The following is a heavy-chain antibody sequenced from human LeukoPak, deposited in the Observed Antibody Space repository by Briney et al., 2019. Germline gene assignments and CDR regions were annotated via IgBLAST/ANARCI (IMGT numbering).Heavy chain of an antibody. CDR3: AREPLGATHYAKLDY. CDR1: GFTFISYW. CDR2: ISSSSSYI. V-gene: IGHV3-21*01. Sequence: GGSLRLSCAASGFTFISYWMNWVRQAPGKGLEWVSSISSSSSYIYYADSVKGRFTISRGNAKNSLYLQMNSLRAEDTAVYYCAREPLGATHYAKLDYWGQGTLVTVSS. D-gene: IGHD1-26*01. J-gene: IGHJ4*02.